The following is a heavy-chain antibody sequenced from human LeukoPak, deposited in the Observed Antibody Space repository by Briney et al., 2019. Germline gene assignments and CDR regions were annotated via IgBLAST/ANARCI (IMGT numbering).Heavy chain of an antibody. V-gene: IGHV1-69*05. D-gene: IGHD6-6*01. CDR2: IIPIFGTA. CDR1: GGTFSSYA. CDR3: ARDDSSIAARRGYNWFDP. J-gene: IGHJ5*02. Sequence: GSSVMVSCKASGGTFSSYAISWVRQAPGQGLEWMGRIIPIFGTANYAQKFQGRVTITTDESTSTAYMELSSLRSEDTAVYYCARDDSSIAARRGYNWFDPWGQGTLVTVSS.